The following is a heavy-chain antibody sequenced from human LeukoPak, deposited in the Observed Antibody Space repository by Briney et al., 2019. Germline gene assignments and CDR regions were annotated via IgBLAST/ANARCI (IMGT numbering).Heavy chain of an antibody. CDR3: RHVDTAMGDAFDI. Sequence: GGSLRLSCAASGFTFSSYWMHWVRQAPGKGLVWVSRINSDGSSTSYADSVKGRFTISRDNAKNTLYLQMNSLRAEDTAVYYCRHVDTAMGDAFDIWGRGTMVTVSS. D-gene: IGHD5-18*01. CDR2: INSDGSST. J-gene: IGHJ3*02. CDR1: GFTFSSYW. V-gene: IGHV3-74*01.